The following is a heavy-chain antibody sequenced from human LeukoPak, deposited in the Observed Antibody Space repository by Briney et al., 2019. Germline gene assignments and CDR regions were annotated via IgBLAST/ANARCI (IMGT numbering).Heavy chain of an antibody. CDR3: ARDPSGYTSGWFDY. Sequence: ASVKVSCKASAYTFTSYGLIWVRQAPGQGLEWMGWISAYKGDTKYAQNLQDRVTMTIDTSTSTAYMELRSLRSDDTAAYNCARDPSGYTSGWFDYWGQGTLVTVSS. V-gene: IGHV1-18*01. D-gene: IGHD6-19*01. CDR2: ISAYKGDT. CDR1: AYTFTSYG. J-gene: IGHJ5*01.